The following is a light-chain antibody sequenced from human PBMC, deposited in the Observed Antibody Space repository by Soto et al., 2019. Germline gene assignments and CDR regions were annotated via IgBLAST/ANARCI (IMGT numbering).Light chain of an antibody. J-gene: IGLJ2*01. Sequence: QSALTQPPSASGSPGQSVTISCTGTSSDIGGYNFVSWYQQHPGKAPKLMIDAVNKRPSGVPDRFSGSKSGNTASLTVSGLQAEDEADYYCSSYADTNNLVFGGGTKLTVL. CDR1: SSDIGGYNF. CDR2: AVN. CDR3: SSYADTNNLV. V-gene: IGLV2-8*01.